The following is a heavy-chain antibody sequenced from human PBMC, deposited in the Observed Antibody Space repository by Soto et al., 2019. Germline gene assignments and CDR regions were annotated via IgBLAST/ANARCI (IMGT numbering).Heavy chain of an antibody. CDR3: ARDGAAVPALWYYYLAV. J-gene: IGHJ6*03. CDR2: ITGSGDDA. Sequence: EVQLLESGGGLVQPGGSLRLSCAASGFTFSSYAMTWVRQAPVKGLEWVSTITGSGDDAWYADSVRGRFTISRDNSKNTLYLQMNSLRAEDSAVYYCARDGAAVPALWYYYLAVWGRGTTVTVSS. D-gene: IGHD6-25*01. CDR1: GFTFSSYA. V-gene: IGHV3-23*01.